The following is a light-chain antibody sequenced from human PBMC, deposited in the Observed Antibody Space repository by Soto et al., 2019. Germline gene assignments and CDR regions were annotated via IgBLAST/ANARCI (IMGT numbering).Light chain of an antibody. CDR3: QQRSNWPFT. CDR2: DAS. V-gene: IGKV3-11*01. J-gene: IGKJ4*01. Sequence: EIVLTQSPATLSLSPGEGATLSCRASQSVSSYLAWYQQKPGQAPRLLIYDASNRATGIPARFSGSGSGTDFTLTISSLEPEDFALYYCQQRSNWPFTFGGGTKVEIK. CDR1: QSVSSY.